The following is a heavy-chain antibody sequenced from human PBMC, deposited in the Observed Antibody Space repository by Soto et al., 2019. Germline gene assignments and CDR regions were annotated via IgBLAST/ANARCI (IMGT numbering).Heavy chain of an antibody. CDR2: IYHSGST. J-gene: IGHJ6*03. D-gene: IGHD2-2*01. V-gene: IGHV4-4*02. CDR1: SGSISSSNW. CDR3: ARDRKEVVPALRHPGYYYYYYMDV. Sequence: SETLSLTCAVSSGSISSSNWWSWVRQPPGKGLEWIEEIYHSGSTNYNPSLKSRVTISVDKSKNQFSLKLSSVTAADTAVYYCARDRKEVVPALRHPGYYYYYYMDVWGKGTTVTVSS.